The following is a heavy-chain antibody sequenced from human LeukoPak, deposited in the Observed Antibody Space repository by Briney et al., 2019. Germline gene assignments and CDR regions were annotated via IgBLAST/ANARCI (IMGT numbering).Heavy chain of an antibody. CDR3: ARDRYSSGWYGDFDC. CDR1: GFTFSTYA. Sequence: GGSLRLSCSASGFTFSTYAMSWVRQAPGKGLEWVSVISASGGSTNYADSVKGRFTFSRDNSKNMLFLQMNSLRAEDTAVYYCARDRYSSGWYGDFDCWGQGTLVTVSS. CDR2: ISASGGST. J-gene: IGHJ4*02. D-gene: IGHD6-19*01. V-gene: IGHV3-23*01.